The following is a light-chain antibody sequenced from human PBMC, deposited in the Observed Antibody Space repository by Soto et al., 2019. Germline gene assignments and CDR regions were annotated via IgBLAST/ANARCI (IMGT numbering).Light chain of an antibody. CDR1: QSASSSY. CDR3: QQYGSSPFR. Sequence: IVLTQSPGTLALSTGERATLSCRASQSASSSYLAWYQQKPGQAPRLLIYGASSRATGIPDRFSGSGSGTDFTLTISRLEPEDFAVYYCQQYGSSPFRFGQGTRLEIK. J-gene: IGKJ5*01. V-gene: IGKV3-20*01. CDR2: GAS.